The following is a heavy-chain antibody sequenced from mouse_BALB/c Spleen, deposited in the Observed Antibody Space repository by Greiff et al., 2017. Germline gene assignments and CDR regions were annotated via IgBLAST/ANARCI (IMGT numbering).Heavy chain of an antibody. J-gene: IGHJ4*01. Sequence: EVQGVESGGGLVQPGGSLKLSCAASGFTFSSYTMSWVRQTPEKRLEWVAYISNGGGSTYYPDTVKGRFTISRDNAKNTLYLQMSSLKSEDTAMYYCARERDPYAMDYWGQGTSVTVSS. CDR3: ARERDPYAMDY. V-gene: IGHV5-12-2*01. CDR1: GFTFSSYT. CDR2: ISNGGGST.